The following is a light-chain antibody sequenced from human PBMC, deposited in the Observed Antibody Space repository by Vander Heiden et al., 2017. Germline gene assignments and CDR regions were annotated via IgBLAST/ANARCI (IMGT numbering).Light chain of an antibody. V-gene: IGKV1-6*01. J-gene: IGKJ1*01. CDR2: AAS. CDR1: QDIRTD. CDR3: LQDYDYPRT. Sequence: AIQMTQSPSSLSASVGDRVAITCRASQDIRTDLGWYQQKPGKAPKLLIYAASTLQSGVPSRFSGSGSGTDFTLTISSLQPEDFASYYCLQDYDYPRTYGQGTKVEIK.